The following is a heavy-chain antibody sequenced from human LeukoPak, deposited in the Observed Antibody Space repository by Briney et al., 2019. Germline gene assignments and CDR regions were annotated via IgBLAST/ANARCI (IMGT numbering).Heavy chain of an antibody. V-gene: IGHV1-69*13. CDR1: GYTFTSYG. CDR3: ARGGYYYDSSGYSHLPDY. CDR2: IIPIVGTT. Sequence: SVKVSCKASGYTFTSYGISWVRQAPRQGLEWMGGIIPIVGTTNYAQMFQGRVTITADESTSTAYMELSSLRSEDTAVYYCARGGYYYDSSGYSHLPDYWGQGTLVTVSA. D-gene: IGHD3-22*01. J-gene: IGHJ4*02.